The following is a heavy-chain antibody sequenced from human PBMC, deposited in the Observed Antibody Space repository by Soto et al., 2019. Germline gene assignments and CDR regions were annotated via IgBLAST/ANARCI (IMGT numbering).Heavy chain of an antibody. CDR3: AKGVAAGPLRNSFDY. V-gene: IGHV3-23*01. Sequence: GGSLRLSCAASGFTFSSYAMSWVRQAPGKGLEWVSAISGSGGSTYYADSVKGRFTISRDNSKNTLYLQMNSLRAEDTVLNFCAKGVAAGPLRNSFDYWGQGTLVTVSS. CDR2: ISGSGGST. J-gene: IGHJ4*02. D-gene: IGHD6-13*01. CDR1: GFTFSSYA.